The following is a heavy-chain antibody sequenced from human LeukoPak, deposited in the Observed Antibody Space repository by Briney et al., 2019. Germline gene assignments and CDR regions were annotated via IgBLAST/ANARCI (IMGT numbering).Heavy chain of an antibody. V-gene: IGHV4-59*08. Sequence: SETLSLTCTVSGGSISPSFWSWIRQPPGKGLEWIGYIYYSGSTNYNPSLKSRVTISVDTSKNQFSLKLSSVTAADTAVYYCARRQTYFDYWGQGTLVTVSS. CDR3: ARRQTYFDY. J-gene: IGHJ4*02. CDR2: IYYSGST. CDR1: GGSISPSF.